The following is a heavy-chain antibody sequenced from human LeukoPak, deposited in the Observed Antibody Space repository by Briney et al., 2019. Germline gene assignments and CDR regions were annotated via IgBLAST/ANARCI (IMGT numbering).Heavy chain of an antibody. CDR3: TAGGSYYVY. Sequence: GGSLRLSCAASGFTFSNAWMSWVRQAPGKGLEWVGRIKNKTDGGTTDYAAPVKGRFTISRDDSKNTLYLQMNSLKTEDTAVYYCTAGGSYYVYWGQGTLVTVSS. J-gene: IGHJ4*02. V-gene: IGHV3-15*01. CDR2: IKNKTDGGTT. CDR1: GFTFSNAW. D-gene: IGHD3-16*01.